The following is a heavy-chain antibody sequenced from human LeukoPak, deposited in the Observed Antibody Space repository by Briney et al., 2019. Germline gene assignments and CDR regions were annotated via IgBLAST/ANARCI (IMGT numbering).Heavy chain of an antibody. CDR2: ISSRSDYI. D-gene: IGHD1-14*01. Sequence: GGSLRLSCTASGFTFSSDSMSWVRQAPGRGLEWVSSISSRSDYIYYADSVKDRFTISRDNAKNSLFLQMNSLRAEDTAVYYCARGSTTEIGWNYWGQGTLVTVSS. CDR3: ARGSTTEIGWNY. V-gene: IGHV3-21*01. CDR1: GFTFSSDS. J-gene: IGHJ4*02.